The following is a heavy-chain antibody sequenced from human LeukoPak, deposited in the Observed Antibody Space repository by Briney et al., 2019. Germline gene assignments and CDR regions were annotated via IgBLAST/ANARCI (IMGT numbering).Heavy chain of an antibody. J-gene: IGHJ3*02. D-gene: IGHD1-26*01. CDR2: VWYDGSKK. V-gene: IGHV3-33*06. CDR3: AKVEGRIVGATGAFDI. Sequence: PGGSLRLSCAASGFTFTAYGMDWVRQAPGKGMEGVAVVWYDGSKKYYADSVKGRFTISRDNSKNTLYLQMNSLRAEDTAVYYCAKVEGRIVGATGAFDIWGQGTMVTVSS. CDR1: GFTFTAYG.